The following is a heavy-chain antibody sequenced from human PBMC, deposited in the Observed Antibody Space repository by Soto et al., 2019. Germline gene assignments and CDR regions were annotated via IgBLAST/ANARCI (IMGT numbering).Heavy chain of an antibody. CDR2: IYHGGST. J-gene: IGHJ4*02. D-gene: IGHD4-17*01. Sequence: PSETLSLTCSVSGASVTRDGNCWTWIRQPPGKGLEFVASIYHGGSTFYNPSLRSRVTISLDRSKNQFSLKLTSVTAADTAVYYCARELEGYGRFDDWGREPWSPSPQ. CDR3: ARELEGYGRFDD. CDR1: GASVTRDGNC. V-gene: IGHV4-30-2*01.